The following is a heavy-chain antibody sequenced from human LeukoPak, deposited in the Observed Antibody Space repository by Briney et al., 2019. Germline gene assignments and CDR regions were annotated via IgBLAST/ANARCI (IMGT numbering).Heavy chain of an antibody. V-gene: IGHV4-34*01. J-gene: IGHJ4*02. Sequence: SETLSLTRAVYGGSFSGYYWSWIRQPPGKGLEWIGEINHSGSTNYNPSLKSRVTISVDTSKNQFSLKLSSVTAADTAVYYCARGRYYYGSGSYCFFDYWGQGTLVTVSS. CDR2: INHSGST. CDR1: GGSFSGYY. D-gene: IGHD3-10*01. CDR3: ARGRYYYGSGSYCFFDY.